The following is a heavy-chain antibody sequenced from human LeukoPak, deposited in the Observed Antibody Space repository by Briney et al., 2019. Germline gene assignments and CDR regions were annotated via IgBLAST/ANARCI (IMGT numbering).Heavy chain of an antibody. V-gene: IGHV1-69*05. Sequence: VASVKVSCKASGGTFSSYAISWVRQAPGQGLEWMGGIIPIFGTANYAQKFQGRVTITTDESTSTAYMELSSLRSEDTAVYYCARGIGVLMVYAIQGPAFDIWGQGTMVTVSS. CDR3: ARGIGVLMVYAIQGPAFDI. CDR2: IIPIFGTA. D-gene: IGHD2-8*01. CDR1: GGTFSSYA. J-gene: IGHJ3*02.